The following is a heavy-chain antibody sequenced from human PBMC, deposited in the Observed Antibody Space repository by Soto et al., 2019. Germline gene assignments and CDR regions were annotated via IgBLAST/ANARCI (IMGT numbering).Heavy chain of an antibody. CDR1: GFSFGDYG. Sequence: EVQLSQFGGGLVQRGGSLRISCEGSGFSFGDYGINWVRQAPGKGLEWVSGISGSGNQIDYSDSVEGRFTISRDNSKNMVFLQMNGLSAGDTAVYFCAKNQDWGLPDPGAFDVWCQGTTVTVSS. D-gene: IGHD7-27*01. V-gene: IGHV3-23*01. J-gene: IGHJ3*01. CDR2: ISGSGNQI. CDR3: AKNQDWGLPDPGAFDV.